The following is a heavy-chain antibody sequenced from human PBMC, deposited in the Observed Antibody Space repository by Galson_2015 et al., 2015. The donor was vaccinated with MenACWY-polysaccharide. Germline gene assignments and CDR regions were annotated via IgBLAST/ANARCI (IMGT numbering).Heavy chain of an antibody. V-gene: IGHV3-21*01. Sequence: SLRLSCAASGFTFSSYSMNWVRQAPGKGLEWVSSISSSSSYIYYADSVKGRFTISRDNAKNSLYLQMNSLRAEDTAVYYCARDETYCSGGSCYLGTFDYWGQGTLVTVSS. CDR3: ARDETYCSGGSCYLGTFDY. CDR2: ISSSSSYI. J-gene: IGHJ4*02. CDR1: GFTFSSYS. D-gene: IGHD2-15*01.